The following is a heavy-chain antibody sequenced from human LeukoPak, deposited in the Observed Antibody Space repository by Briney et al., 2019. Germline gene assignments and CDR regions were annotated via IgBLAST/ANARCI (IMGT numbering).Heavy chain of an antibody. CDR2: IKQDGSEK. CDR1: GFTFSSYG. Sequence: GSLRLSCAASGFTFSSYGMHWVRQAPGKGLEWVANIKQDGSEKYYVDSVKGRFTISRDNARNSLYLQMNSLRAEDTAVYYCARDRGYCQYWGQGTLVTVSS. CDR3: ARDRGYCQY. J-gene: IGHJ4*02. V-gene: IGHV3-7*01.